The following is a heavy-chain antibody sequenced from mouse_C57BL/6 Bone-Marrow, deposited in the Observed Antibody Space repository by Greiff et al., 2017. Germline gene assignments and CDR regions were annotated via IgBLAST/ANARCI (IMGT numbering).Heavy chain of an antibody. CDR3: TGGSNDY. V-gene: IGHV14-4*01. D-gene: IGHD1-1*01. CDR1: GFNIKDDY. J-gene: IGHJ2*01. Sequence: VHVKQSGAELVRPGASVKLSCTASGFNIKDDYMHWVKQRPEQGLEWIGWIDPENGDTEYASKFQGKATITADTSSNTAYLQLSSLTSEDTAVYYCTGGSNDYWGQGTTLTVSS. CDR2: IDPENGDT.